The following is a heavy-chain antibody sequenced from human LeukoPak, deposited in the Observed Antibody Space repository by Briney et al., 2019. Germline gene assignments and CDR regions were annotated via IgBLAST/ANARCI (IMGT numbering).Heavy chain of an antibody. CDR2: ISGSGGST. J-gene: IGHJ4*02. CDR3: AKDTRNRVTAMYLDY. Sequence: GRSLRLSCAASGFTFSSYGMHWVRQAPGKGLEWVSAISGSGGSTYYADSVKGRFTISRDNSKNTLYLQMNSLRAEDTAVYYCAKDTRNRVTAMYLDYWGQGTLVTVSS. CDR1: GFTFSSYG. V-gene: IGHV3-23*01. D-gene: IGHD2-21*02.